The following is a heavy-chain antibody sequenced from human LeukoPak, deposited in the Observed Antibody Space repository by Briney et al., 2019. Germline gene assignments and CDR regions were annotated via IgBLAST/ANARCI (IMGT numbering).Heavy chain of an antibody. J-gene: IGHJ6*02. CDR1: GFTFDDYA. CDR3: AKSGMGATLYYGMDV. V-gene: IGHV3-43*02. D-gene: IGHD1-26*01. Sequence: GGSLRLSCAASGFTFDDYAMHWVRQAPGKGLEWVSLISGDGGSTYYADSVKGRFTISRDNSKNSLYLQMNSLRTEDTALYYCAKSGMGATLYYGMDVWGQGTTVTVSS. CDR2: ISGDGGST.